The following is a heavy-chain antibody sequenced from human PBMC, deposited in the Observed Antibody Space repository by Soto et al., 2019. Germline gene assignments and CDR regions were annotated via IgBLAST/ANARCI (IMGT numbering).Heavy chain of an antibody. Sequence: EVQLVESGGGLVQPGGSLSLSCAASGFTFSSDWMHWVRQAPGKGLVWVSRMNSDGSRTTYADSVKGRLTISRDNAKNMLYLQMNSLRAEDTAVYYCVRGPRGWYGFDYRGQGTLVTVSS. D-gene: IGHD6-19*01. CDR1: GFTFSSDW. CDR3: VRGPRGWYGFDY. CDR2: MNSDGSRT. J-gene: IGHJ4*02. V-gene: IGHV3-74*01.